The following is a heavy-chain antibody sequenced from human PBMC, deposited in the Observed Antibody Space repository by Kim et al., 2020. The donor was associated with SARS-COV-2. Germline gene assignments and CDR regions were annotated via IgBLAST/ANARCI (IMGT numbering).Heavy chain of an antibody. D-gene: IGHD3-10*01. CDR3: VRQVAGSNFDV. V-gene: IGHV3-23*01. J-gene: IGHJ3*01. Sequence: CYAEYVKGRFTISRDNSKNTVYLQLNILRAEDTAIYYCVRQVAGSNFDVWGQGTMVTVSS.